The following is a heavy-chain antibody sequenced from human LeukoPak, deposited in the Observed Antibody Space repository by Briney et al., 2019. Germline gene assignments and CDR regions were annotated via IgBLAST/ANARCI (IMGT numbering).Heavy chain of an antibody. D-gene: IGHD6-19*01. J-gene: IGHJ6*03. CDR3: ARGPASNGWYGDYYYYYMDV. V-gene: IGHV3-30*03. CDR1: GFTFSSYG. CDR2: ISYDGSNK. Sequence: PGGSLRLSCAASGFTFSSYGMHWVRQAPGKGLEWVAVISYDGSNKYYADSVKGRFTISRDNSKNTLYLQMNSLRAEDTAVYYCARGPASNGWYGDYYYYYMDVWGKGTTVTISS.